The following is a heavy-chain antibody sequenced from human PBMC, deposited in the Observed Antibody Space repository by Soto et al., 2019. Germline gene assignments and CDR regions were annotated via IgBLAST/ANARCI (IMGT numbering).Heavy chain of an antibody. CDR3: ARDPPGPTPPFDS. J-gene: IGHJ4*02. D-gene: IGHD1-26*01. CDR1: GFSCSSYE. Sequence: GGSLRLSCAASGFSCSSYEMNWVRQAPGKGLEWVSFISSGADITYYADSVKGRFTISRDNAKNSLYLQMNSLRDEDTAVYFCARDPPGPTPPFDSWRQGTLVPVSP. V-gene: IGHV3-48*03. CDR2: ISSGADIT.